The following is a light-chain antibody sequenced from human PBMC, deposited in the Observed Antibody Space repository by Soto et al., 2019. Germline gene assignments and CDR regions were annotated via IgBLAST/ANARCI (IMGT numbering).Light chain of an antibody. CDR2: EAS. CDR3: QQYNNWPD. J-gene: IGKJ3*01. Sequence: ERVMTQSPATLSVSPGERATLSCRASQSVSSSFAWYQQKPGKAPRLLIYEASTRATGIPARFSRSGFGTEFTITISSLQSEDAAFYYCQQYNNWPDFGPGTKVDIK. CDR1: QSVSSS. V-gene: IGKV3-15*01.